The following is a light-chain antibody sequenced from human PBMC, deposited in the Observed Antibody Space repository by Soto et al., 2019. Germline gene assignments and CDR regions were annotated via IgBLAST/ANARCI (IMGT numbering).Light chain of an antibody. V-gene: IGKV1-39*01. CDR3: WQTYSVPPT. CDR1: QSITTY. J-gene: IGKJ4*01. CDR2: AAS. Sequence: DIELTQSPSSLSVSVGDRVTITCRASQSITTYLNWYHQKPGIAPKLLIYAASSWQSGVTPRMSGGGGGRDFNPTISSLLPEDVAAYYCWQTYSVPPTFGRGTKVEI.